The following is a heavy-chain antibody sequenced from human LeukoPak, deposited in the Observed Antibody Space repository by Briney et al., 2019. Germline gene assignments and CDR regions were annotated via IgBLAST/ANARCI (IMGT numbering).Heavy chain of an antibody. CDR1: GYTFTGYY. J-gene: IGHJ4*02. CDR2: INPNSGGT. V-gene: IGHV1-2*02. D-gene: IGHD2-15*01. CDR3: AREGIFCSGGSCFDY. Sequence: GASVKVSCKASGYTFTGYYMHWVRQAPGQGLEWMGWINPNSGGTNYAQKFQGRVTMTRDMSTSTVYMELSSLRSEDTAVYYCAREGIFCSGGSCFDYWGQGTLVTVSS.